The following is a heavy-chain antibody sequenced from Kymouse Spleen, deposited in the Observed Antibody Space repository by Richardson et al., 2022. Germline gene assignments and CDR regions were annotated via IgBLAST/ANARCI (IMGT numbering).Heavy chain of an antibody. CDR3: ARTNTAMARYFDL. D-gene: IGHD5-18,IGHD5-18*01. CDR2: INHSGST. V-gene: IGHV4-34*01. J-gene: IGHJ2*01. Sequence: QVQLQQWGAGLLKPSETLSLTCAVYGGSFSGYYWSWIRQPPGKGLEWIGEINHSGSTNYNPSLKSRVTISVDTSKNQFSLKLSSVTAADTAVYYCARTNTAMARYFDLWGRGTLVTVSS. CDR1: GGSFSGYY.